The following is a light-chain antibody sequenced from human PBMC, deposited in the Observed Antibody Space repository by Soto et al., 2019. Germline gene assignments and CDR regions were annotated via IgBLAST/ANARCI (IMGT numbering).Light chain of an antibody. CDR2: GTS. CDR3: QHYNSYSEA. J-gene: IGKJ1*01. Sequence: EVVLTQSPGTLSLSPGERATLSCRASQSVGSSYLAWYQQKPGQAPRVLIYGTSSRATGIPDRFSGSGSGTEFTLTISSLQPDDFATYYCQHYNSYSEAFGQGTKVDIK. V-gene: IGKV3-20*01. CDR1: QSVGSSY.